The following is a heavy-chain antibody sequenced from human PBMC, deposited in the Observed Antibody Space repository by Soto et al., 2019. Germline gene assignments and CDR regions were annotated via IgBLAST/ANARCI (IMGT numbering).Heavy chain of an antibody. V-gene: IGHV1-24*01. CDR2: FDPEDGET. D-gene: IGHD6-13*01. CDR3: ATAPPRIAAAGTWYWFDP. J-gene: IGHJ5*02. CDR1: GYTLTELS. Sequence: ASVKVSSKVSGYTLTELSMHWVRQAPGKGLEWMGGFDPEDGETIYAQKFQGRVTMTEDTSTDTAYMELSSLRSEDTAVYYCATAPPRIAAAGTWYWFDPWGQGTLVTVSS.